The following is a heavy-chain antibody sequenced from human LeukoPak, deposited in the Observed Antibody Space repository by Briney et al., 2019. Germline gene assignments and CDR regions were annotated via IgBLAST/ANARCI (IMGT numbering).Heavy chain of an antibody. J-gene: IGHJ5*02. V-gene: IGHV4-59*01. Sequence: SETLSLTCTVSGVPISSYYWSWIRHPPGKGLEWIGYLYYSGSTNYNPSLKSRVTISVDTSKNQFSLKLSSVTAADTAVYYCASTGPGYGFGNWFDPWGQGTLVTVSS. CDR1: GVPISSYY. CDR3: ASTGPGYGFGNWFDP. CDR2: LYYSGST. D-gene: IGHD3-10*01.